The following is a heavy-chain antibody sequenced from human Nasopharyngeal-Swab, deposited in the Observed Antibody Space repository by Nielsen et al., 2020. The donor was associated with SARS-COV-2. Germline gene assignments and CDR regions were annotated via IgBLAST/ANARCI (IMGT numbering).Heavy chain of an antibody. J-gene: IGHJ6*02. CDR2: INHSGST. CDR1: GGSFSGYY. V-gene: IGHV4-34*01. D-gene: IGHD3-16*01. Sequence: GSLRLSCAVSGGSFSGYYWSWIRQPPGKGLEWIGEINHSGSTNYNPSLKSRVTISVDTSKNQFSLKLSSVTAADTAVYYCAFGYYGMDVWGQGTTVTVSS. CDR3: AFGYYGMDV.